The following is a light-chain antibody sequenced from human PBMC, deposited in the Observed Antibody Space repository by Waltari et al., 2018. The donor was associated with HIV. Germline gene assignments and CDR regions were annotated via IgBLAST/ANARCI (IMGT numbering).Light chain of an antibody. Sequence: EIVLTQSPATLSLSPGERATLSCRASQSVSSYLAWYQQKPGQAPRLLIYDASNRATGIPARFSGSGYGTDFTLTISSLEPEDFAVYDCQQRSNWPLTFGGGTKVEIK. CDR3: QQRSNWPLT. CDR1: QSVSSY. J-gene: IGKJ4*01. V-gene: IGKV3-11*01. CDR2: DAS.